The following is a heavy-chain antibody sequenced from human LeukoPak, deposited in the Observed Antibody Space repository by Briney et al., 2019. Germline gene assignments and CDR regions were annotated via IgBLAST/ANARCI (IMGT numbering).Heavy chain of an antibody. D-gene: IGHD6-19*01. Sequence: GGSLRLPCAASGLTVGINYMSWVRQAPGKGLEWVSFMYADGSTDYADSVQGRFTISRDNSKNTLYLQMNTLRAEDTAIYYCARDRYRSGCMDVWGQGTTVTVS. J-gene: IGHJ6*02. CDR3: ARDRYRSGCMDV. CDR1: GLTVGINY. CDR2: MYADGST. V-gene: IGHV3-53*01.